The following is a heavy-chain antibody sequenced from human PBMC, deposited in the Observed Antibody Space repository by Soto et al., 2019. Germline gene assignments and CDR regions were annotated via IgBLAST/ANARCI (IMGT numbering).Heavy chain of an antibody. CDR3: ARGLYSRTNHGPFFPFDT. Sequence: QVQLVQSGAEVKKPGSSVKVSCKASGGTFSSYVFSWVRQAPGQGLEWVGGIIPLFRTANYAQQFQGRVTITADESTRTAYMELSSLRSDDTAVYFCARGLYSRTNHGPFFPFDTWGQGTLVTVSS. CDR1: GGTFSSYV. CDR2: IIPLFRTA. D-gene: IGHD6-13*01. V-gene: IGHV1-69*01. J-gene: IGHJ4*02.